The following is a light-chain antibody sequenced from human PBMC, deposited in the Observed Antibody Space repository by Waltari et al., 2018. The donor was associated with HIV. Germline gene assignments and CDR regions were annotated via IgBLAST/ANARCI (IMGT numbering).Light chain of an antibody. CDR3: LLYYGGAVV. CDR1: TGAATGGYY. CDR2: STT. J-gene: IGLJ2*01. Sequence: QTVATQEPPLTVTPGGTATTTGASSTGAATGGYYPGWSRQSPGQSPRALIYSTTNRHSWTPARFSGSLLGGKAALTLSGVQPEDEAEYYCLLYYGGAVVFGGGTKLTVL. V-gene: IGLV7-43*01.